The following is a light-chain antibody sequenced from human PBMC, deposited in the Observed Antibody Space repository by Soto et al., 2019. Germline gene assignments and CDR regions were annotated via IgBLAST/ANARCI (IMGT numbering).Light chain of an antibody. CDR3: QQYGSPAYT. Sequence: EIVLTQSPGTLSLSPGERATLSCRASQSVSSSYLAWYQQKPGQAPRLLIYGASSRSTGIPDRFSGSGSGTDFTLTISRQEPEDFAVYSCQQYGSPAYTFGQGTKLEIK. CDR2: GAS. CDR1: QSVSSSY. V-gene: IGKV3-20*01. J-gene: IGKJ2*01.